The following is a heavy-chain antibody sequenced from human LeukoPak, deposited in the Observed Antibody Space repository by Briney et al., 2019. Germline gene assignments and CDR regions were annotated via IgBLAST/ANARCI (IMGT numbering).Heavy chain of an antibody. CDR3: AAGETGDSGFFDP. D-gene: IGHD7-27*01. V-gene: IGHV1-58*02. CDR2: IVVGSGNT. J-gene: IGHJ5*02. Sequence: SVKVSCKASGFTFISFVMQWVRQARGQRLEWIGWIVVGSGNTNYAQKFQERVTITRDMSTSTAYMELSSLRSEDTAVYYRAAGETGDSGFFDPWGQGTLVTVSS. CDR1: GFTFISFV.